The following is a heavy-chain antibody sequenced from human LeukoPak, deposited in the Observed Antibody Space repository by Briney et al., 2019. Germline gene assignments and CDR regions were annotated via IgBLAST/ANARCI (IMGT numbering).Heavy chain of an antibody. D-gene: IGHD4-17*01. CDR1: GFTFSSYA. J-gene: IGHJ4*02. Sequence: GRSLRLPCAASGFTFSSYAMHWVRQAPGKGLEWVAVISYDGSNKYYADSVKGRFTISRDNSKNTLYLQMNSLRAEDTAVYYCARDLGDYGGYWGQGTMVTVSS. CDR2: ISYDGSNK. V-gene: IGHV3-30-3*01. CDR3: ARDLGDYGGY.